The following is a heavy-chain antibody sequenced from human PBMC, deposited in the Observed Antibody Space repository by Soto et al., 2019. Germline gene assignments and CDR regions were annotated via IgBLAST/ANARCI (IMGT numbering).Heavy chain of an antibody. CDR2: IIPIFGTA. J-gene: IGHJ6*02. Sequence: SVKVSCKASGGTFSSYAISWVRQAPGQGLEWMGGIIPIFGTANYAQKFQGRVTITADESTSTAYMELSSLRSEDTAVYYCARGVVDDIVLTVYAIDQYYYYGIYVWGQGITVTVSS. CDR1: GGTFSSYA. CDR3: ARGVVDDIVLTVYAIDQYYYYGIYV. V-gene: IGHV1-69*13. D-gene: IGHD2-8*01.